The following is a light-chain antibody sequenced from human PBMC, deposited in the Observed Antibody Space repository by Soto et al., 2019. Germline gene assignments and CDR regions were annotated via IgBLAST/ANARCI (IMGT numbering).Light chain of an antibody. CDR2: DAS. CDR1: QSISSW. V-gene: IGKV1-5*01. CDR3: QQYNSYLT. Sequence: DIQMTKSPSTLSASVGDRVTITCRASQSISSWLAWYQQKPGKAPKLLIYDASSLESGVPSRFSGSGSGTEFTLTISSLQLADFATYYCQQYNSYLTFGQGTKVEIK. J-gene: IGKJ1*01.